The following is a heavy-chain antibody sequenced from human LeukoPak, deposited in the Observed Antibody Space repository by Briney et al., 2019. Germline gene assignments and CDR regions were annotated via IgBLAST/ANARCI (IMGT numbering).Heavy chain of an antibody. Sequence: SETLSLTCTVSGGSISSHYWSWIRQPPGKGLEWIGYIYYTGSTNYNPSLQSRVTISVDTSNNRFSLKLSSVTAADTAVYYCARGGWSHAYWGQGTLVTVSS. CDR3: ARGGWSHAY. D-gene: IGHD6-19*01. J-gene: IGHJ1*01. V-gene: IGHV4-59*11. CDR2: IYYTGST. CDR1: GGSISSHY.